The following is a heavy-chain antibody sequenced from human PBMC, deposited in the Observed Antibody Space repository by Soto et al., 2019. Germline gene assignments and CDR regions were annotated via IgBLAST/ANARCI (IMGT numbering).Heavy chain of an antibody. D-gene: IGHD6-13*01. V-gene: IGHV4-59*01. Sequence: QVQLQESGPRLVKPSETLSLTCTVSGGSMIAYYWNWMRQPPGKGLQWIGYTYYSGRTTYNPSLKSRVTISVDAAKNQFYLKLDSVTPADKAVYYCARVRGTAGKRYFAYWGPGTLVTVSS. CDR3: ARVRGTAGKRYFAY. CDR2: TYYSGRT. J-gene: IGHJ4*02. CDR1: GGSMIAYY.